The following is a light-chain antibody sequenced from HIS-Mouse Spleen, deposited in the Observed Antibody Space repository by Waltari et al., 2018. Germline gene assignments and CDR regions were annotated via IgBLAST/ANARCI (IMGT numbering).Light chain of an antibody. Sequence: SYELTQPPTVSVSPGQTARTTCPGDALPKKYAYWYQQKSGQAPVLVIYEDSKRPSGIPERFSGSSSGTTVTLTISGVQAEDEADYYCQSADSSGTGWVFGGGTKLTVL. CDR2: EDS. V-gene: IGLV3-25*03. J-gene: IGLJ3*02. CDR3: QSADSSGTGWV. CDR1: ALPKKY.